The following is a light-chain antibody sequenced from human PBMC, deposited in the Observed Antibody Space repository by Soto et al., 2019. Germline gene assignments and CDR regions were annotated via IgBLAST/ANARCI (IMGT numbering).Light chain of an antibody. J-gene: IGLJ3*02. CDR3: ISYIPSTTTHWV. V-gene: IGLV2-14*01. CDR2: EVY. CDR1: NSDVGGYDR. Sequence: QSALTQPASVSGSPGQSITISCTGTNSDVGGYDRVSWYQHHPGKAPKLLIFEVYNRPSGISDRFSGSKSGDTASLTIAGLQAEDEADYYCISYIPSTTTHWVFGGGTQLPVL.